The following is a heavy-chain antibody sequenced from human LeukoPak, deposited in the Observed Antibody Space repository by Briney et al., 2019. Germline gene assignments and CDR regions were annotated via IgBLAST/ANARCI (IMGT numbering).Heavy chain of an antibody. CDR2: IWYDGSNQ. D-gene: IGHD5-24*01. CDR3: ARDKDGYD. Sequence: GGSLRLSCVASGFTFSSYGMHWVRQAPGKGLEWVAVIWYDGSNQYYADSVKGRFTISRDDSKNTLHLQMNSLRAEDTAVYYCARDKDGYDWGQGTLVTVSS. V-gene: IGHV3-33*08. J-gene: IGHJ4*02. CDR1: GFTFSSYG.